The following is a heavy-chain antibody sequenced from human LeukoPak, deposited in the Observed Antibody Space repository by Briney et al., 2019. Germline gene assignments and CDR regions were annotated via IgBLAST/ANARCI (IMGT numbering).Heavy chain of an antibody. CDR2: ISGSGGST. Sequence: PGGSLRLSCAASGFTFSSYAMSWVRQAPGKGLERVSAISGSGGSTYYADSVKGRFTISRDNAKNSLYLQMNSLRAEDTALYYCAKDSDILTGSFDYWGQGTLVTVSS. J-gene: IGHJ4*02. CDR3: AKDSDILTGSFDY. V-gene: IGHV3-23*01. CDR1: GFTFSSYA. D-gene: IGHD3-9*01.